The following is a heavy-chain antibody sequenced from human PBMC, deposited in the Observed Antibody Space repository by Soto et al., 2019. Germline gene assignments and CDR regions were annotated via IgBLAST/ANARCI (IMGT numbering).Heavy chain of an antibody. CDR3: TRGLASGDY. J-gene: IGHJ4*02. CDR1: GYIFTNFY. Sequence: QVQLVQPGAEVKKPGASVKFSCKASGYIFTNFYIHWVRQAPGQGLEWIGIINPNGGSTNYAQNFQGSVTMTRDTSTSTVYMDRSSLGSEDTAVYYCTRGLASGDYWGQGTMITVSS. V-gene: IGHV1-46*03. CDR2: INPNGGST.